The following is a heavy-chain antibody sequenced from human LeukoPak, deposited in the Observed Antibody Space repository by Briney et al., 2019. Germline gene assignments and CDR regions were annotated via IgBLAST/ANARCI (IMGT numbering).Heavy chain of an antibody. V-gene: IGHV4-39*01. D-gene: IGHD5-24*01. CDR2: IYYSGST. CDR3: ARLRVEMAAYAFDI. CDR1: GGSISSSSYY. Sequence: TSETLSLTYTVSGGSISSSSYYWGWIRQPPGKGLEWIGSIYYSGSTYYNPSLKSRVTISVDTSKNQFSLKLSSVTAADTAVYYCARLRVEMAAYAFDIWGQGTKVTVSS. J-gene: IGHJ3*02.